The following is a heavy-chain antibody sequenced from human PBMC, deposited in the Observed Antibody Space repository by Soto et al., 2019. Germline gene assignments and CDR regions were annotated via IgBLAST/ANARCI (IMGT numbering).Heavy chain of an antibody. CDR3: ARTHDNSCPVFHV. J-gene: IGHJ4*02. Sequence: SVKVSCKASGVTFTSYSISWVRQAPGQGLEWMGRIIPIFGAANYAQKFQGRVTITTDESISTAYMELSSLRSEDTAVYYCARTHDNSCPVFHVWGQGTLVTVSS. CDR2: IIPIFGAA. D-gene: IGHD1-26*01. CDR1: GVTFTSYS. V-gene: IGHV1-69*05.